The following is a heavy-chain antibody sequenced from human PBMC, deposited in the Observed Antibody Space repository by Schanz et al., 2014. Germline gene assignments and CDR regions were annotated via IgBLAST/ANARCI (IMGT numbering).Heavy chain of an antibody. CDR3: ARGFDFWDR. CDR2: ITPSGGST. V-gene: IGHV1-46*01. J-gene: IGHJ4*02. D-gene: IGHD3-3*01. CDR1: GYTLSAYS. Sequence: QVQLAQSGAEVKKPGASVKVSCKASGYTLSAYSLHWVRQAPGQGLEWMGIITPSGGSTNYAQKLQGRVTMTRDTSTSTVYMELSSLRSEDTAVYYCARGFDFWDRWGRGTLVIVAS.